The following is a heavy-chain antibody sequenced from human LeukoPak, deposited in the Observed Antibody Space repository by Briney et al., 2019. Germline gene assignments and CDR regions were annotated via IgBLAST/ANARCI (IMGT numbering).Heavy chain of an antibody. CDR3: ARDTYYDYVWGSYRRRWFDP. Sequence: GGSLRLSCAASGFTFSSYNMNWVRQAPGKGLEWVSSISSSSGYIYYADSVMGRFTISRDNAKNSLYLQMNSLRAEDTAVYYCARDTYYDYVWGSYRRRWFDPWGQGTLVTVSS. J-gene: IGHJ5*02. D-gene: IGHD3-16*02. CDR2: ISSSSGYI. V-gene: IGHV3-21*01. CDR1: GFTFSSYN.